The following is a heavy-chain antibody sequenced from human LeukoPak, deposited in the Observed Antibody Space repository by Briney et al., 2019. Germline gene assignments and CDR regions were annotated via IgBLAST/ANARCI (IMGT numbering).Heavy chain of an antibody. CDR2: INPNSGGT. D-gene: IGHD3-3*01. V-gene: IGHV1-2*02. Sequence: ASVKVSCKASGYTFTGYYMHWVRQAPGQGLEWTGWINPNSGGTNYAQKFQGRVTMTRDTSISTAYMELSRLSSDDTAVYYCARPYYDFWSGTNDAFDIWGQGTMVTVSS. J-gene: IGHJ3*02. CDR3: ARPYYDFWSGTNDAFDI. CDR1: GYTFTGYY.